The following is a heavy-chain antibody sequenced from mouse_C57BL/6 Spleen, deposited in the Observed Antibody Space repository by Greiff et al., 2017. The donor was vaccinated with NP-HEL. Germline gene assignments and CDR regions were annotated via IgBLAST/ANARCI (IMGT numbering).Heavy chain of an antibody. Sequence: VKLSCKASGYTFTSYWMHWGKQRPGQGLEWIGEIDPSDSYTNYNQKFKGKSTLTVDKSSSTAYMQRSSLTSEDSAVYYCARGDYDVWYFDVWGTGTTVTVSS. J-gene: IGHJ1*03. D-gene: IGHD2-4*01. CDR1: GYTFTSYW. CDR3: ARGDYDVWYFDV. V-gene: IGHV1-69*01. CDR2: IDPSDSYT.